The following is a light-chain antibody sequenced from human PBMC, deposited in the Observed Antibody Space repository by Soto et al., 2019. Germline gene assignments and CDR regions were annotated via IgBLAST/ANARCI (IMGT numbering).Light chain of an antibody. V-gene: IGLV1-44*01. CDR2: NDN. CDR1: SSNMGSNT. CDR3: AAWDGSLNHIL. J-gene: IGLJ2*01. Sequence: QSVLTQPPSASGTPGQGVAISCSGSSSNMGSNTVNWYQHLPGTAPKLLIYNDNQRPSGVPDRFFGSKSGTSASLAIPGLQSEDEADYYCAAWDGSLNHILFGGGTKVTVL.